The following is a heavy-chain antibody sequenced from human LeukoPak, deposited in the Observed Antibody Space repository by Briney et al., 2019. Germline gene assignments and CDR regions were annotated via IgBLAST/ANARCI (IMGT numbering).Heavy chain of an antibody. D-gene: IGHD5-24*01. CDR2: IIPIFGTA. Sequence: SVKVSCKASGYTFTSYAISWVRQAPGQGLEWMGGIIPIFGTANYAQKFQGRVTITADESTSTAYMELSSLRSEDTAVYYCARSGFNRDGYNYAAMWDDAFDIWGQGTMVTVSS. V-gene: IGHV1-69*13. CDR1: GYTFTSYA. CDR3: ARSGFNRDGYNYAAMWDDAFDI. J-gene: IGHJ3*02.